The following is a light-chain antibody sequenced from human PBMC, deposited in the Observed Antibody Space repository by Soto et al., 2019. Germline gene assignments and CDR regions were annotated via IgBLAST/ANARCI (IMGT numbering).Light chain of an antibody. CDR3: QQYHYWWT. V-gene: IGKV3-15*01. CDR2: GAS. Sequence: EIVVTQSPAPLSVSPGERATLSCRASHRIDTHLAWFQQKRGQAPRLLIYGASTRATGVPARFRGSGSGTEVTLTISSLQSEDSADYYCQQYHYWWTFGQGTKVEIK. CDR1: HRIDTH. J-gene: IGKJ1*01.